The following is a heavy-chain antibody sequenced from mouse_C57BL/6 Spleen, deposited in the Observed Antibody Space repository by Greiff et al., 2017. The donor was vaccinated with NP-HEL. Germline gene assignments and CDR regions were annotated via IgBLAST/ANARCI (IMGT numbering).Heavy chain of an antibody. J-gene: IGHJ2*01. CDR2: IPPNSGST. V-gene: IGHV1-64*01. Sequence: QVQLQQPGAALVKPGASVHLSCKASGYTFTSYWMHWVKQRPGQGLELIGMIPPNSGSTNYNEKFKSKATLTVDKSSSTAYMQLSSLTSEDSAVYYCARSATTVVGPFDYWGQGTTLTVSS. D-gene: IGHD1-1*01. CDR3: ARSATTVVGPFDY. CDR1: GYTFTSYW.